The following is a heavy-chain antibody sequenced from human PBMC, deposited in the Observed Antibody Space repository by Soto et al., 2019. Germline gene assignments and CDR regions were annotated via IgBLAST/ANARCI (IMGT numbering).Heavy chain of an antibody. CDR1: GYTFTSYA. J-gene: IGHJ4*02. CDR2: INAGNGNT. CDR3: ARDRGDSSGRYGRFDY. D-gene: IGHD6-19*01. Sequence: QVQLVQSGAEVKKPGASVKVSCKASGYTFTSYAMHWVRQAPGQRLEWMGWINAGNGNTKYSQKFQGRVTITRDTSASTAYMELSSLRSEDTAVYYCARDRGDSSGRYGRFDYWGQGTLVTVSS. V-gene: IGHV1-3*01.